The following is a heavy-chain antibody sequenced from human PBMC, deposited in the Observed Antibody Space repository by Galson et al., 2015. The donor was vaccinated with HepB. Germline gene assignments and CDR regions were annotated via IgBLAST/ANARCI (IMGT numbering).Heavy chain of an antibody. Sequence: SLRLSCAASGFNFRNYGMHWVRQAPGKGLEWVAVVSYDGKKGNYVDFVKGRFTISRDNLKNRLYLQLNSLREEDSAVYYCVKGDVAYSSPSGGFHFWGQGTRVTVSS. CDR3: VKGDVAYSSPSGGFHF. V-gene: IGHV3-30*18. J-gene: IGHJ4*02. CDR1: GFNFRNYG. D-gene: IGHD6-6*01. CDR2: VSYDGKKG.